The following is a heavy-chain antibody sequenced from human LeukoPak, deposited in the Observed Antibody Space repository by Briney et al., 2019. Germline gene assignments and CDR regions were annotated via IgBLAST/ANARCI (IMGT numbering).Heavy chain of an antibody. V-gene: IGHV3-21*01. CDR3: ARDPYSGSYGDYYYYYMDV. CDR2: ITSTSSYI. CDR1: GFTFSNYN. Sequence: PGGSLRLSCAASGFTFSNYNMNWVRQAPGKGLEWVSSITSTSSYIYYADSVKGRFTISRDNAENSLYLQMNSLRAEDTAVYYCARDPYSGSYGDYYYYYMDVWGKGTTVTISS. J-gene: IGHJ6*03. D-gene: IGHD1-26*01.